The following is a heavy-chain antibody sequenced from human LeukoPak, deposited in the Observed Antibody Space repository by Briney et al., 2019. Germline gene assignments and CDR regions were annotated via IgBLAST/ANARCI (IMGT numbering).Heavy chain of an antibody. D-gene: IGHD6-6*01. V-gene: IGHV3-30*02. CDR2: IRYDGSNK. CDR3: AKDQYSSSYYFDY. CDR1: GFTFDDYA. Sequence: GGSLRLSCAASGFTFDDYAMHWVRQAPGKGLEWVAFIRYDGSNKYYTDSVKGRFTISRDNSKNTLYLQMNSLRAEDTAVYYCAKDQYSSSYYFDYWGQGTLVTVSS. J-gene: IGHJ4*02.